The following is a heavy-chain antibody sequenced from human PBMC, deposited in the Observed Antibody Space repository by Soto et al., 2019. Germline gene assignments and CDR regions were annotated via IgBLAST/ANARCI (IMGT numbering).Heavy chain of an antibody. V-gene: IGHV3-9*01. D-gene: IGHD2-15*01. J-gene: IGHJ4*02. Sequence: EVQLVESGGGLVQPGRSLRLSCAASGFTFDDYAMHCVRQAPGKGLEWVSGISWNSGSIGYADSVKGRFTISRDNAKISLYLQMKSLRAEDTALYYCAKDRGPYCSGGSCSFDYWGQGTLVTVSS. CDR3: AKDRGPYCSGGSCSFDY. CDR1: GFTFDDYA. CDR2: ISWNSGSI.